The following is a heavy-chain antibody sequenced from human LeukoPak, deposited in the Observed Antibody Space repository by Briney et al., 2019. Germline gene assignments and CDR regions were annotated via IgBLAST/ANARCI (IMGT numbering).Heavy chain of an antibody. CDR1: GGTLSRYA. CDR3: ARGGLYDYGDYYFDY. V-gene: IGHV1-69*04. CDR2: IIPILGIA. J-gene: IGHJ4*02. Sequence: SVKVSCKASGGTLSRYALSWVRQAPGHGLEWMGRIIPILGIANYAQKFQGRVTITADKSTSTAYMELSSLRSEDTAVYYCARGGLYDYGDYYFDYWGQGTLVTVSS. D-gene: IGHD4-17*01.